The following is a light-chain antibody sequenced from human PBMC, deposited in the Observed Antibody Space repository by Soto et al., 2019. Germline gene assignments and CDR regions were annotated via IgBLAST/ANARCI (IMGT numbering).Light chain of an antibody. CDR3: QQYYRTPPT. Sequence: DIVMTQSPDSLAVSLGERATFNCKSSQSVLDISNNKNYLAWYQQKPRQPPKLLIYWASARESGVPDRFSGSGSGTDFTLTISSLQAEDVAVYYCQQYYRTPPTFGQGTKLEIK. CDR2: WAS. J-gene: IGKJ2*01. CDR1: QSVLDISNNKNY. V-gene: IGKV4-1*01.